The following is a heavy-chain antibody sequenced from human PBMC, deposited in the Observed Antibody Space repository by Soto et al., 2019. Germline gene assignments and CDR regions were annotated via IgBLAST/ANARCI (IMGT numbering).Heavy chain of an antibody. Sequence: ASVKVSCKASGYTFPSYYMHWLRQAPGQGLEWMGIINPSGGSTSYAQKFQGRVTMTRDTSTSTVYMELSSLRSEDTAVYYCARGGFWSGTDYYYYMDVWGKGTTVNGSS. J-gene: IGHJ6*03. CDR2: INPSGGST. CDR1: GYTFPSYY. V-gene: IGHV1-46*01. CDR3: ARGGFWSGTDYYYYMDV. D-gene: IGHD3-3*01.